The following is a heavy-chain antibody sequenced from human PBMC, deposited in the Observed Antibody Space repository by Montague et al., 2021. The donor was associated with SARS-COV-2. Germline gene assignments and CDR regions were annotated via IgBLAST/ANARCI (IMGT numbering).Heavy chain of an antibody. CDR2: IYYSGST. CDR3: AREISGPDYFDY. D-gene: IGHD3-10*01. CDR1: GGSISSNY. V-gene: IGHV4-59*01. J-gene: IGHJ4*02. Sequence: SETLSLTCTVSGGSISSNYWNWNRQPPGRGLEWIGYIYYSGSTNYNPSLESRVTISADTSKNHFSLELRSVTAADTAVYYCAREISGPDYFDYWGQGTLVTVSS.